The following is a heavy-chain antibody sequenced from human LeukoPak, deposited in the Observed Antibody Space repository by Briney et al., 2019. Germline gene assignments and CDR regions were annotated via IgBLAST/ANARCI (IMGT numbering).Heavy chain of an antibody. Sequence: GGSLRLSCAASGFTFSSYAMSWVRQAPGKGLEWVSVISGSGGRTYYADSVKGRFTISRDNSKNTLYLQMNSLRAEDTAVYYCARDKGPYYFDQWGQGTLLTVSS. CDR3: ARDKGPYYFDQ. J-gene: IGHJ4*02. V-gene: IGHV3-23*01. CDR1: GFTFSSYA. CDR2: ISGSGGRT.